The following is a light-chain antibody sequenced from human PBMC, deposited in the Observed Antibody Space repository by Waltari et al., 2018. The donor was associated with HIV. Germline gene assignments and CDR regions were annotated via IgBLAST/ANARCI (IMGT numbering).Light chain of an antibody. J-gene: IGLJ1*01. CDR2: GNT. V-gene: IGLV1-40*01. CDR1: SSNIGAGYD. CDR3: QSYDSSLSAV. Sequence: QSVLTQPPSVSGAPGQRVTISCTGSSSNIGAGYDVHWYQQLPGTAPKLLIYGNTNRPSGGPDRFSGSKSGTSASLAITGLQAEDEADYYCQSYDSSLSAVFGTGTKVTVL.